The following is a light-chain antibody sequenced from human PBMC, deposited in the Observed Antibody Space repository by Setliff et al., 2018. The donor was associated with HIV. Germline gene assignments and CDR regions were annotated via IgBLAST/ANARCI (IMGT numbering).Light chain of an antibody. Sequence: QSALTQPASVSGSPGQSITISCTGTSSDVGGYNYVSWYQQHPGNAPKLMIYEVNNRPSGVSNRFSGSKSGNTASLTISGLQAEDEADYYCSSYTTSGSVVFGGGTKVTVL. CDR2: EVN. CDR1: SSDVGGYNY. CDR3: SSYTTSGSVV. J-gene: IGLJ2*01. V-gene: IGLV2-14*01.